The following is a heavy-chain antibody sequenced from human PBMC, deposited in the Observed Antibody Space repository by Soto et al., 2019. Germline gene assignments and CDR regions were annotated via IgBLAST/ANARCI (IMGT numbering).Heavy chain of an antibody. J-gene: IGHJ6*02. CDR1: GYTFTSYG. V-gene: IGHV1-18*01. CDR2: ISAYNGNT. Sequence: QVQLVQSGAEVKKPGASVKVSCKASGYTFTSYGISWVRQAPGQGLEWMGWISAYNGNTNYAQKFQGRVTMTTDTSTSTAYTEMRSVRSDDTAVYYCARGGKYCTTGVCFFYGMDVWGQGTTVTVSS. CDR3: ARGGKYCTTGVCFFYGMDV. D-gene: IGHD2-8*01.